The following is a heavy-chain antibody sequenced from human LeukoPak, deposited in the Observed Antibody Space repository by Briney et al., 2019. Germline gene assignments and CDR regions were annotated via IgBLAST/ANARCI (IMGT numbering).Heavy chain of an antibody. J-gene: IGHJ4*02. Sequence: PSETLSLTCAVSGYSISSGYYWGWIRQPPGKGLEWIESIYHSGTTYYNPSLKSRVTISVDTSKNQFSLKLTSVTAADTAVYYCARAYYFDDSGGCVYFDYWGQGTLVTVSS. CDR1: GYSISSGYY. V-gene: IGHV4-38-2*01. D-gene: IGHD3-22*01. CDR3: ARAYYFDDSGGCVYFDY. CDR2: IYHSGTT.